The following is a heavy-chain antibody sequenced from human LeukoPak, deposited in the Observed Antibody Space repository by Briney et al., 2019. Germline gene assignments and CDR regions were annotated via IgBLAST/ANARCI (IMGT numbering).Heavy chain of an antibody. CDR3: ASRPPDYGDLFDY. V-gene: IGHV4-39*01. J-gene: IGHJ4*01. CDR2: IYYSGST. CDR1: GGSLSSRNYY. D-gene: IGHD4-17*01. Sequence: PAETLCLTCTVSGGSLSSRNYYWGRIRQPPGKGLEWIGTIYYSGSTYYNPYSKSRVTISVDTSKNQFSLRLSSVTAADTAVYYCASRPPDYGDLFDYWGERTLASVSS.